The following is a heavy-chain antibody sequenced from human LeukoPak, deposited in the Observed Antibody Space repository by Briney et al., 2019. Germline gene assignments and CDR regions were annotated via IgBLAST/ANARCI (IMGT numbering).Heavy chain of an antibody. CDR2: IKQDGSEK. CDR3: ARDVSYYDSSGYYYDYYYGMDV. CDR1: GFTFSSYW. D-gene: IGHD3-22*01. J-gene: IGHJ6*02. V-gene: IGHV3-7*01. Sequence: GGSLRLSCAASGFTFSSYWMRWVRQAPGKGLEWVANIKQDGSEKYYVDSVKGRFTISRDNAKNSLYLQMNSLRAEDTAVYYCARDVSYYDSSGYYYDYYYGMDVWGQGTTVTVSS.